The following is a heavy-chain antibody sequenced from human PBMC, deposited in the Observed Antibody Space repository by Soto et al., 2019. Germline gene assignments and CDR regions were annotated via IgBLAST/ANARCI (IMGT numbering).Heavy chain of an antibody. Sequence: PGGSLRLSCAASGFTFSSYEMNWVRQAPGKGLEWVSYISNSGSPMSYADSVKGRFTISRDNAKNSLYLQMNSLRAEDTAVYYCVRDEGSAWYFDYWGQGDLVTVSS. D-gene: IGHD6-19*01. J-gene: IGHJ4*02. CDR3: VRDEGSAWYFDY. CDR2: ISNSGSPM. V-gene: IGHV3-48*03. CDR1: GFTFSSYE.